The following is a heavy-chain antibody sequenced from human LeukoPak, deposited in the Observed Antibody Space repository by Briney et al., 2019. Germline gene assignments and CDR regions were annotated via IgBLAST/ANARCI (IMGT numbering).Heavy chain of an antibody. D-gene: IGHD2-2*01. V-gene: IGHV7-4-1*02. CDR2: INTNTGNP. Sequence: ASVKVSCKASGYIFDIYALIWVRQAPGQGLELMGWINTNTGNPTYAQGFTGRFVFSLDTSVSTAYLQISSLKAEDTAVYYCAPYCSSTSCYGPNWFDPWGQGTLVTVSS. J-gene: IGHJ5*02. CDR1: GYIFDIYA. CDR3: APYCSSTSCYGPNWFDP.